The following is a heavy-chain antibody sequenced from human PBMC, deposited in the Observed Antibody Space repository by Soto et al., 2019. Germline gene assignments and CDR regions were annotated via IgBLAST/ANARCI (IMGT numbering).Heavy chain of an antibody. J-gene: IGHJ6*02. D-gene: IGHD2-15*01. CDR3: ARGGEDTVVVVAAYHYGIHV. CDR1: GGTFSSYA. CDR2: IIPIFGTA. Sequence: QVQLVQSGAEVKKPGSSVKVSCKASGGTFSSYAISWVRQAPGQGLEWMGGIIPIFGTANYAQKFQGRVTITADESTSTAYMELSSLRAEDTAVYYCARGGEDTVVVVAAYHYGIHVWGQGTTVTVSS. V-gene: IGHV1-69*01.